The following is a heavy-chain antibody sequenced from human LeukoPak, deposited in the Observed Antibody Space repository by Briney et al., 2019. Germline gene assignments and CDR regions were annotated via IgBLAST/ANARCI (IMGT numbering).Heavy chain of an antibody. CDR1: GFTFSSYG. Sequence: GGSLRLSCAASGFTFSSYGMNWVRQAPGEGLEWVSGISGGGGNTNYADSVKGRFTISRDNSKNTLYLQMNSLRAEDTAVYYCAKGEYSSGRNWSDPWGQGTLVTVSS. J-gene: IGHJ5*02. V-gene: IGHV3-23*01. CDR3: AKGEYSSGRNWSDP. CDR2: ISGGGGNT. D-gene: IGHD6-19*01.